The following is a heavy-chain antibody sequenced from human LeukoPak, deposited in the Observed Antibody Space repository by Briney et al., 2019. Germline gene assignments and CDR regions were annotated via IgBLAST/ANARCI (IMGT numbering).Heavy chain of an antibody. CDR3: ATKGNGIYYFDY. Sequence: SQTLSLTCTVSGGSIRSYDYYWSWIRQHPGKGLEWIGYIHSSGSAYYNPSLKSRLTISVDTSKNQFSLELRFVTAADMAVYFCATKGNGIYYFDYWGQGTLVTVSS. V-gene: IGHV4-31*03. CDR2: IHSSGSA. CDR1: GGSIRSYDYY. J-gene: IGHJ4*02. D-gene: IGHD2/OR15-2a*01.